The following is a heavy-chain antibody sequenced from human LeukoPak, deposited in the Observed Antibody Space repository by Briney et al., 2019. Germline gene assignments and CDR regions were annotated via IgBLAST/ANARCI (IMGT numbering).Heavy chain of an antibody. CDR1: GGTFSSYA. J-gene: IGHJ4*02. D-gene: IGHD3-10*01. V-gene: IGHV1-69*13. CDR3: ARDLGYYYGSGSYCDY. CDR2: IIPIFGTA. Sequence: GASVKVSCKASGGTFSSYAISWVRQAPGQGLEWMGGIIPIFGTANYAQKFQGRVTITADESTSTAYMELSSLRSEDTAVYYCARDLGYYYGSGSYCDYWGQGTLVTVSS.